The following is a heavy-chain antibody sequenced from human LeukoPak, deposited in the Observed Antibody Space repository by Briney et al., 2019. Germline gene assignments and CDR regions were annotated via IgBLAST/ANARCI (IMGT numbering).Heavy chain of an antibody. Sequence: SETLSLTCAVSGGSISSSNWWSWVRQPPGKGLEWIGEIYHSGSTNYNPSLKSRVTISVDTSKNQFSLKLSSVTAADTAVYYCARTSIAAAGQGWFDPWGQGTLVTVSS. J-gene: IGHJ5*02. CDR2: IYHSGST. D-gene: IGHD6-13*01. CDR1: GGSISSSNW. V-gene: IGHV4-4*02. CDR3: ARTSIAAAGQGWFDP.